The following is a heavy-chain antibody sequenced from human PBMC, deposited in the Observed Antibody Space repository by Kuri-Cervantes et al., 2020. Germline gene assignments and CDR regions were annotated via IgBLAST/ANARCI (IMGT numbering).Heavy chain of an antibody. CDR2: IYSCGST. Sequence: GESLKISCAASGFTVSSNYMSWVRQAPGKGLEWVSVIYSCGSTYYADSVKGRFTISRDNSKNTLYLQMNSLRAEDTAVYYCARPSLPAAIDYFDYWGQGTLVTVSS. J-gene: IGHJ4*02. D-gene: IGHD2-2*01. V-gene: IGHV3-66*03. CDR1: GFTVSSNY. CDR3: ARPSLPAAIDYFDY.